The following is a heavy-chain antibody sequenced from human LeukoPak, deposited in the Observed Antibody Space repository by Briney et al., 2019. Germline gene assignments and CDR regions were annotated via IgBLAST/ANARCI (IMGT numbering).Heavy chain of an antibody. V-gene: IGHV3-21*04. Sequence: PGGSLRLSCAASGFTFSSYSMNWVRQAPGKGLDWVSSISPTSAYIYYQDSVKGRFTISRDNAKNSLYLQMNSLRAEDTAVYYCARAWQQLVSYYYYGMDVWGQGTTVTVSS. CDR2: ISPTSAYI. J-gene: IGHJ6*02. CDR1: GFTFSSYS. CDR3: ARAWQQLVSYYYYGMDV. D-gene: IGHD6-13*01.